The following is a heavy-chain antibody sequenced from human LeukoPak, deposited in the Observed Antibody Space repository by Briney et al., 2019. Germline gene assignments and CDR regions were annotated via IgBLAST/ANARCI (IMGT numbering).Heavy chain of an antibody. CDR3: ARVGGANYCYFDY. V-gene: IGHV1-2*02. D-gene: IGHD4/OR15-4a*01. J-gene: IGHJ4*02. Sequence: ASVKVSCKASGYTFTDYNMHWVRQAPGQGLEWMGWINLYSGATNYAQKFQGRVTVTRDTSISTADMELSSLTSDDTAVYYCARVGGANYCYFDYWGQGTLVTVSS. CDR1: GYTFTDYN. CDR2: INLYSGAT.